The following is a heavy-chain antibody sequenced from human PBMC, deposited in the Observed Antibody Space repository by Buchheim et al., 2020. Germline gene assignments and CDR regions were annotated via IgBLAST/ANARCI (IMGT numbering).Heavy chain of an antibody. V-gene: IGHV4-34*01. CDR1: GGSFSGYY. J-gene: IGHJ6*02. CDR3: ARVRITMVQGEEYYYYYGMDV. D-gene: IGHD3-10*01. Sequence: QVQLQQWGAGLLKPSETLSLTCAVYGGSFSGYYWSWIRQPPGKGLEWIGEINHSGSTNYNPSLKSRVTISVEPSTNQFSLKLSSVTAADTAVYYCARVRITMVQGEEYYYYYGMDVWGQGTT. CDR2: INHSGST.